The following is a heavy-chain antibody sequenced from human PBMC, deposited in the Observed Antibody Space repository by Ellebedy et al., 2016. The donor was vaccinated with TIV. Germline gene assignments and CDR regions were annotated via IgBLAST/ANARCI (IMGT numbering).Heavy chain of an antibody. J-gene: IGHJ5*02. CDR3: VKGSIAARPDWFDP. D-gene: IGHD6-6*01. V-gene: IGHV3-64D*06. Sequence: GGSLRLXXSASGFTFSSYAMHWVRQAPGKGLEYVSAISSNGGSTYYADSVKGRFTISRDNSKNTLYLQMSSLRAEDTAVYYCVKGSIAARPDWFDPWGQGTLVTVSS. CDR1: GFTFSSYA. CDR2: ISSNGGST.